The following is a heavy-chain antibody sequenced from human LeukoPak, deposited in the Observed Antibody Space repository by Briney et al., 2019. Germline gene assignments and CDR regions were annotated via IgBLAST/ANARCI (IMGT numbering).Heavy chain of an antibody. CDR3: ARAKEAAAAEPYFDY. D-gene: IGHD6-13*01. V-gene: IGHV4-59*01. CDR1: GGSISSYY. Sequence: PSETLSLTCTVSGGSISSYYWSWIRQPPGKGLEWIGYIYYSGSTNYNPSLKSRVTIPVDTSKNQFSLKLSSVTAADTAVYYCARAKEAAAAEPYFDYWGQGTLVTVSS. J-gene: IGHJ4*02. CDR2: IYYSGST.